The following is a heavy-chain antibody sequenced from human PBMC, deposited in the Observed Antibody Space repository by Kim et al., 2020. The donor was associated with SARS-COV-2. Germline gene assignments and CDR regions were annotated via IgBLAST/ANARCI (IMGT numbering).Heavy chain of an antibody. CDR3: ARDGYYYDSSGVFDY. CDR2: IWYDGSNK. Sequence: GGSLRLSCAASGFTFSSYGMHWVRQAPGKGLEWVAVIWYDGSNKYYADSVKGRFTISRDNSKNTLYLQMNSLRAEDTAVYYCARDGYYYDSSGVFDYWGQGTLVTVSS. D-gene: IGHD3-22*01. V-gene: IGHV3-33*01. CDR1: GFTFSSYG. J-gene: IGHJ4*02.